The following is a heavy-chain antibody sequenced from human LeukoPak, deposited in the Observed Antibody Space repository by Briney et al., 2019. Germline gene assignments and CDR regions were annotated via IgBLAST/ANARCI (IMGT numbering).Heavy chain of an antibody. V-gene: IGHV3-30-3*01. J-gene: IGHJ4*02. D-gene: IGHD3-16*01. CDR2: ISSDGSSK. Sequence: PGGSLRLSCAASGFIFSTYVMHWVRQAPGKGLEWVAVISSDGSSKYYADSVRGRFTISRDNSKNTLFVQMNSLRAEDTAVYYCAKDLSGEAGFDYWGQGTLVTVSS. CDR3: AKDLSGEAGFDY. CDR1: GFIFSTYV.